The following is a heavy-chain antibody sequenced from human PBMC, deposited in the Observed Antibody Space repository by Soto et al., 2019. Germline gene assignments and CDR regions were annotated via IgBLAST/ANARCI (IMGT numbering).Heavy chain of an antibody. CDR2: IYHSGST. Sequence: QLQLQESGSGLVKPSQTLSLTCAVSGGSISSGGYSWSWIRQPPGKGLEWIGYIYHSGSTYYNPSLKCRVTSAVDRSKNQFSLKLSSVTAADTAVYYCARARLRALGWFDPWGQGTLVTVSS. CDR3: ARARLRALGWFDP. D-gene: IGHD4-17*01. V-gene: IGHV4-30-2*01. CDR1: GGSISSGGYS. J-gene: IGHJ5*02.